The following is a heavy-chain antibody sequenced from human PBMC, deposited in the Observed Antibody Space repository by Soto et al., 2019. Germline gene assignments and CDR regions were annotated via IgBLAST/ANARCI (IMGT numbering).Heavy chain of an antibody. Sequence: QVRLVESGGGVVQPGRSLRLSCAASGFTFSGYGMHWVRQAPGKGLDWVAAISNDASTKHYADSVKGRFTISRDNSKNTLDLQMNSLSAEDTAVYYCAKDRVSEHSSGWPQGHWGQGTLVTVSS. J-gene: IGHJ4*02. CDR2: ISNDASTK. V-gene: IGHV3-30*18. CDR3: AKDRVSEHSSGWPQGH. CDR1: GFTFSGYG. D-gene: IGHD6-19*01.